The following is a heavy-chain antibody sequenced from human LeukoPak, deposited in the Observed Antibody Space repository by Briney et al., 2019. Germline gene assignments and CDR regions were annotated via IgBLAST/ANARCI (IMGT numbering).Heavy chain of an antibody. CDR2: IYPGDSDT. V-gene: IGHV5-51*01. Sequence: GEYLKISCRGSGYSFSTYWIAWVRQMPGKGLEWMGIIYPGDSDTRYSPSFQGQVTISADKSINTAYLRWSSLKASDTAIYYCARLETTVSAFDIWGQGTMVTVSS. CDR3: ARLETTVSAFDI. CDR1: GYSFSTYW. D-gene: IGHD4-17*01. J-gene: IGHJ3*02.